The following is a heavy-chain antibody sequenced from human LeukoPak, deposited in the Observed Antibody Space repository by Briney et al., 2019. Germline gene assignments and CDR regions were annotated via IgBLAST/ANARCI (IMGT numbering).Heavy chain of an antibody. CDR1: GGSISSHY. CDR3: ARAESGYYGYYYYYMHV. Sequence: SETLSLTCTVSGGSISSHYWSWIRQPPGKGLEWIGYIYYSGSTNYNPSLKSRVTISVDTSKNQFSLKLSSVTAADTAVYYCARAESGYYGYYYYYMHVWGKGTTVTVSS. D-gene: IGHD3-3*01. V-gene: IGHV4-59*11. CDR2: IYYSGST. J-gene: IGHJ6*03.